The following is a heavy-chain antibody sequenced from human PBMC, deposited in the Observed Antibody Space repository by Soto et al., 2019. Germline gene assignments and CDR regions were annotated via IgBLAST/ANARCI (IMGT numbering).Heavy chain of an antibody. J-gene: IGHJ1*01. Sequence: EVQLVESGGGLVKPGGSLRLSCAASGFTFSSYSMNWVRQAPGKGLEWVSSISSSSSYIYYADSVKGRFTISRDNAKNSLVPQINCSRAVDTAEYDCAGGPGGEVPYWGQGTLGTVSS. CDR3: AGGPGGEVPY. CDR1: GFTFSSYS. V-gene: IGHV3-21*01. D-gene: IGHD3-16*01. CDR2: ISSSSSYI.